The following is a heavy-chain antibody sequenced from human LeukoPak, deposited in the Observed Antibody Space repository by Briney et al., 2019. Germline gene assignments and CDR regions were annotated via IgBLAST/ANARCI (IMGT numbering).Heavy chain of an antibody. CDR3: VKGSGSRPGPDY. Sequence: QPGRSRRLSCSASGFTFRSYAMDWVRQSPGKGLEYVSAISSNGGSTYSADSVKGRFTISRDNSKNTLYLQMSSLRAEDTAVYYCVKGSGSRPGPDYWGQGTLVTVSS. V-gene: IGHV3-64D*09. CDR2: ISSNGGST. D-gene: IGHD1-26*01. J-gene: IGHJ4*02. CDR1: GFTFRSYA.